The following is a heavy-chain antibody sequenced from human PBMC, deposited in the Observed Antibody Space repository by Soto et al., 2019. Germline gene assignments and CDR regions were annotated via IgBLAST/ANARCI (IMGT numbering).Heavy chain of an antibody. J-gene: IGHJ5*02. CDR3: ERLLTLSWFDP. V-gene: IGHV4-39*01. CDR1: GGSISSSSYY. Sequence: SETLSLTCTVSGGSISSSSYYWGWIRQPPGKGLEWIGSIYYSGSTYYNPSLKSRVTISVDTSKNQFSLKLSSVTAADTAVYYCERLLTLSWFDPWGQGTLVTVSS. CDR2: IYYSGST.